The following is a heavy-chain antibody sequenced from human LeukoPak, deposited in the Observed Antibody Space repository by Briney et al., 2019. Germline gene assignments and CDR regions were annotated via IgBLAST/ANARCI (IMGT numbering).Heavy chain of an antibody. CDR1: GFTVSSNY. J-gene: IGHJ3*02. V-gene: IGHV3-53*01. Sequence: GGSLRLSCAASGFTVSSNYMSWVRQAPGKGLEWVSVIYSGGSTYYADSVKGRFTISRDNSKNTLNLQMNSLRAEDTAVYYCARDDDLWGDRAFDIWGQGTMVTVSS. D-gene: IGHD3-3*01. CDR3: ARDDDLWGDRAFDI. CDR2: IYSGGST.